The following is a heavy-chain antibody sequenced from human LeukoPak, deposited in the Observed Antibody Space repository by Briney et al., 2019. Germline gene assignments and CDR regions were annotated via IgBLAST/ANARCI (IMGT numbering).Heavy chain of an antibody. D-gene: IGHD2-8*01. CDR1: GGSISSGGYS. J-gene: IGHJ4*02. CDR2: IYHSGST. Sequence: SQTLSLTCAVSGGSISSGGYSWSWIRQPPGKGLEWIGYIYHSGSTYYNPSLKSRVTISVDRSKNQFSLKLSSVTAADTAVYYCASFLMVYATFDYWGRGTLVTVSS. CDR3: ASFLMVYATFDY. V-gene: IGHV4-30-2*01.